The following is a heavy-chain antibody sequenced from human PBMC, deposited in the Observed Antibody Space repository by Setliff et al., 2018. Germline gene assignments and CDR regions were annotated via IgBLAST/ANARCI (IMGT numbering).Heavy chain of an antibody. D-gene: IGHD3-22*01. CDR3: AKTFEGYYSDSSGYYYSAPLYPNMDY. Sequence: GGSLSLSCAASGFTFSNSDMSWVRQAPGKGLEWVSTISGNGGRTYYAVSVEGRFTISRDNSKNTLYLQMISLSDEDTALYYCAKTFEGYYSDSSGYYYSAPLYPNMDYWGQGTLVTVSS. J-gene: IGHJ4*02. CDR2: ISGNGGRT. V-gene: IGHV3-23*01. CDR1: GFTFSNSD.